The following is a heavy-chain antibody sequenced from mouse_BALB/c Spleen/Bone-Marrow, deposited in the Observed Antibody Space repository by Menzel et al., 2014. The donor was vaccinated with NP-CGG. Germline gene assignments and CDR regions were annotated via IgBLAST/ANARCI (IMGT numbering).Heavy chain of an antibody. Sequence: QVQLQQSGAELMKPGASVKISCKATGYTFSNYWIDWVKQRPGHGLEWIGEILPGSGTANYNEKFKGKATFTADTSSNTAYMQLSSLTSEDSALYYCARASVVPYYFDFLGQGTTLTVSS. D-gene: IGHD1-1*01. CDR3: ARASVVPYYFDF. CDR1: GYTFSNYW. V-gene: IGHV1-9*01. CDR2: ILPGSGTA. J-gene: IGHJ2*01.